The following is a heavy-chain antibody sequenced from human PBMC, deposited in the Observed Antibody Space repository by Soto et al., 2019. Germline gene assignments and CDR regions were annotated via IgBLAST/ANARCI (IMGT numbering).Heavy chain of an antibody. CDR3: ASLYYYDSSGYPPPDY. CDR1: GFTFSSYS. V-gene: IGHV3-48*01. CDR2: ISSSSSTI. J-gene: IGHJ4*02. Sequence: GGSLRLSCAASGFTFSSYSMNWVRQAPGKGLEWVSYISSSSSTIYYADSVKGRFTISRDNAKNSLYLQMNSLRAEDTAVYYCASLYYYDSSGYPPPDYWGQGTLVTVSS. D-gene: IGHD3-22*01.